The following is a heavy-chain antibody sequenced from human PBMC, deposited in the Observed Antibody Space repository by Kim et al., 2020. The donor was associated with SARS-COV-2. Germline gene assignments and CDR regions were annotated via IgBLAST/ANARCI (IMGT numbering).Heavy chain of an antibody. CDR1: GFTFTKNW. J-gene: IGHJ3*02. V-gene: IGHV3-74*01. D-gene: IGHD2-8*02. CDR3: FVLVQTSFASADGFDI. Sequence: GGSLRLSCAASGFTFTKNWMHWVRQAPGQGLVWVSHTNSDGSNTGYADSVKGRFTISRDNAKNTLSLQMNSLRAEDTAVYYCFVLVQTSFASADGFDIWGQGTMVTVSS. CDR2: TNSDGSNT.